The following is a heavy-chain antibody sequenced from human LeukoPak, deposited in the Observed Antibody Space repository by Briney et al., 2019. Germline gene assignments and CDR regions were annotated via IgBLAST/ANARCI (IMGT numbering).Heavy chain of an antibody. CDR1: GGSISSYY. J-gene: IGHJ5*02. V-gene: IGHV4-4*07. Sequence: SETLSLTCTVAGGSISSYYWSWIRQPAGKGLEWIGRIYTSGSTNYNPSLNSRVTMSVDTSKNQFSLKLSSVTAAGTAVYYCARDPRMYWFDPWGQGTLVTVSS. CDR2: IYTSGST. CDR3: ARDPRMYWFDP.